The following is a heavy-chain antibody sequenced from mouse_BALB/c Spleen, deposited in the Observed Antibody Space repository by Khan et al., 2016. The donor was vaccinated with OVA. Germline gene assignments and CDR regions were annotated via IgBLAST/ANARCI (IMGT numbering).Heavy chain of an antibody. V-gene: IGHV5-12-1*01. J-gene: IGHJ2*01. CDR3: TRPHYYGSNYCFDY. CDR1: GFAFSSYD. Sequence: EVELVESGGGLVKPGGSLKLSCAASGFAFSSYDMSWVRQTPEKRLEWVAFISTGGNKTYYPDSVKGRFTISRDNAKNTLYLQMSSLKSEDTAMYYCTRPHYYGSNYCFDYWGQGTPLTVSS. D-gene: IGHD1-1*01. CDR2: ISTGGNKT.